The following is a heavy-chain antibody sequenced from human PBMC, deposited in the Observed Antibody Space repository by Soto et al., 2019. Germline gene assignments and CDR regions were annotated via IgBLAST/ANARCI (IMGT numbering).Heavy chain of an antibody. CDR3: ARLHERVYVWGSYRDFDY. D-gene: IGHD3-16*02. V-gene: IGHV4-34*01. CDR1: GGSFSDYY. CDR2: INHRGSA. Sequence: PSETLSLTCAVYGGSFSDYYWSWIRQPPGKGLEWIGEINHRGSANSNPSLKSRVTISVDTSKNQFSLKLSSVTAADTALYYCARLHERVYVWGSYRDFDYWGQGTLVTVSS. J-gene: IGHJ4*02.